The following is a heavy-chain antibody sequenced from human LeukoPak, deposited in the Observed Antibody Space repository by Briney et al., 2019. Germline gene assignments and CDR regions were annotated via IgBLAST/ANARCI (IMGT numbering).Heavy chain of an antibody. CDR1: GASINSHY. J-gene: IGHJ4*02. Sequence: SETLSLTCSVSGASINSHYWTWLRQPAGKGLEWIGRIYISGSTNYSPSLESRVTMSVDTSKNQFSLKLSSVTAADTAVYFCARVGGWEPKLHGVTFDYLGQGTLVTVSS. CDR2: IYISGST. D-gene: IGHD1-26*01. V-gene: IGHV4-4*07. CDR3: ARVGGWEPKLHGVTFDY.